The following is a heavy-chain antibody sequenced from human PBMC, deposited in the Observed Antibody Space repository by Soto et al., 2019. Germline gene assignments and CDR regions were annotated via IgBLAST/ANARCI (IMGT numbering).Heavy chain of an antibody. CDR2: IHHSDST. Sequence: SETLSLTCTVSGYSISTAYYWVWIRQPPGKGLEWIGSIHHSDSTYYNPSLKSRVTMSVDTSKNQFSLKLSSVTAADTAVYYCARGIAGGYYNNWFDPWGQGTLVTVSS. CDR1: GYSISTAYY. V-gene: IGHV4-38-2*02. CDR3: ARGIAGGYYNNWFDP. D-gene: IGHD3-3*01. J-gene: IGHJ5*02.